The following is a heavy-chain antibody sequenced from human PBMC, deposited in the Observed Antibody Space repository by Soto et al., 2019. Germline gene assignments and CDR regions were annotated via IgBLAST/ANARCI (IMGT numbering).Heavy chain of an antibody. CDR1: GFTFSSYG. J-gene: IGHJ6*02. CDR3: ANRPGAAAPYGMDV. D-gene: IGHD2-2*01. Sequence: QVQLVESGGGVVQPGRSLRLSCAASGFTFSSYGMHWVRQAPGKGLEWVAVISYDGSNKYYADSVKGRFTISRDNSKNTLYLQMNSLRAEDTAVYYCANRPGAAAPYGMDVWGQGTTVTVSS. V-gene: IGHV3-30*18. CDR2: ISYDGSNK.